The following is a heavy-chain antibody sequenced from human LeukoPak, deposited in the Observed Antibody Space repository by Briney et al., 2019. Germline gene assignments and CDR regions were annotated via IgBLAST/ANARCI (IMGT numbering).Heavy chain of an antibody. CDR2: FSASGTT. CDR1: GGSVGSDS. Sequence: PSETLSLTCTVSGGSVGSDSWDWIRLPAGKGLGWIGRFSASGTTNYSHSLFSRVTMSVDTSGNKFSLKLNSVTAADTAVYFCARAPVQDLSFVGWFDSWGQGALVIVSS. D-gene: IGHD1-26*01. J-gene: IGHJ5*01. V-gene: IGHV4-4*07. CDR3: ARAPVQDLSFVGWFDS.